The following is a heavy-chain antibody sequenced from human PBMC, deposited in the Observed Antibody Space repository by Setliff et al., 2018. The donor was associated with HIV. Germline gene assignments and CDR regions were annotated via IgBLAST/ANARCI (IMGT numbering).Heavy chain of an antibody. CDR2: INTNTGSP. V-gene: IGHV7-4-1*02. J-gene: IGHJ6*02. CDR3: ARDLPLPGIAVAASMGRDYYYSMDV. D-gene: IGHD6-19*01. Sequence: ASVKVSCKASGYTFTSFYMHWVRQAPGQGLEWMGWINTNTGSPTYAQGLTGRFVFSLDTSVNTAYLQVSSLETEDTAVYYCARDLPLPGIAVAASMGRDYYYSMDVWGQGTTVTVSS. CDR1: GYTFTSFY.